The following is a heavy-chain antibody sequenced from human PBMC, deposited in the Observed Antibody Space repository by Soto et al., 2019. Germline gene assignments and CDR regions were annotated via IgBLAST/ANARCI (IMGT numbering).Heavy chain of an antibody. V-gene: IGHV4-30-2*01. Sequence: QLRLQESGSGLVKPSQTLALTCAVSGGSISSGGYSWSWIRQPSGKGLEWIGYIYHSGSTYYNPSIKSRVTISVDRSKNQFSLKLSSVTAADTAVYYCATVPGPWGQGTLVTVSS. CDR1: GGSISSGGYS. J-gene: IGHJ5*02. CDR3: ATVPGP. CDR2: IYHSGST.